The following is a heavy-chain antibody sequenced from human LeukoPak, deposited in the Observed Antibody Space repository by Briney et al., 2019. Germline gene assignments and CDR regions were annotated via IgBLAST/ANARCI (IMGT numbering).Heavy chain of an antibody. V-gene: IGHV4-39*07. CDR1: GDSISSNSYY. J-gene: IGHJ4*02. D-gene: IGHD3-3*01. Sequence: SETLPLTCTVSGDSISSNSYYWGWIRQSPGKGLEWIASIYYSGSSYYNPSLKSRVTISVDTSENQFSLKLSSVTAADTAVYYCARTTIFGVVIRFDYWGQGTLVTVSS. CDR3: ARTTIFGVVIRFDY. CDR2: IYYSGSS.